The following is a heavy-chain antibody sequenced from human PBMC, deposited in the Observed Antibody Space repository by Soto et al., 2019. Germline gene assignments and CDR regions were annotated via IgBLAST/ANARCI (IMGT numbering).Heavy chain of an antibody. J-gene: IGHJ4*01. V-gene: IGHV4-30-2*01. CDR1: GDSISSGSHS. D-gene: IGHD5-12*01. Sequence: TSETLSLTCAVSGDSISSGSHSWNWLRQPPGKGLEWIGYIYHSGNTYFNPTLKSRVTMSVDASKNQISLTLSSVTAADTAIYYCARDRDGYDSGYFDSWGHGTLVTVSS. CDR2: IYHSGNT. CDR3: ARDRDGYDSGYFDS.